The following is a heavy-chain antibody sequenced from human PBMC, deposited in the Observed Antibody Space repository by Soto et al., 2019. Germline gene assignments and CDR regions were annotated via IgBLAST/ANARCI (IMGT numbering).Heavy chain of an antibody. V-gene: IGHV4-30-4*08. CDR1: GDSISTVDYF. J-gene: IGHJ5*01. CDR2: IYKSATT. D-gene: IGHD7-27*01. CDR3: ARGRYCLTGRCFPNWFDS. Sequence: TSETLSLTCSVSGDSISTVDYFWAWIRQPPGQALEYIGYIYKSATTYYNPSFESRVAISVDTSKSQFSLNVTSVTAADTAVYFCARGRYCLTGRCFPNWFDSWGQGALVTVSS.